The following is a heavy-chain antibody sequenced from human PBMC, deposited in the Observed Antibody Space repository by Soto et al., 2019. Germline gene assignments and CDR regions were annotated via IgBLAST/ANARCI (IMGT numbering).Heavy chain of an antibody. Sequence: ASVKVSGKASGYTFNFYGITWVRQAPGQGLEWMGWISGFNGNTNYAADLQGRVTMTTDTSTSTAYMELRGLRSDDTAVYYCARIGVSSGHESPDFDSWGQGTLVTVSS. CDR3: ARIGVSSGHESPDFDS. J-gene: IGHJ4*02. CDR1: GYTFNFYG. CDR2: ISGFNGNT. V-gene: IGHV1-18*01. D-gene: IGHD3-16*01.